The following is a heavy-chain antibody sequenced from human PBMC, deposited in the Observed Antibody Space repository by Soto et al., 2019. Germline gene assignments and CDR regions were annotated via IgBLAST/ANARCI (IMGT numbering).Heavy chain of an antibody. CDR2: IYPSVSS. D-gene: IGHD1-1*01. CDR3: AREKVGTTFFAN. J-gene: IGHJ4*02. V-gene: IGHV4-38-2*02. Sequence: SETLSLTCSVSGFAISRGYYWSWVRQPPGKGLEWIGSIYPSVSSYHNPSLATRLRLSIDTSKNQFTLNLTSVTAADTALYFCAREKVGTTFFANWGKGIQVTVSS. CDR1: GFAISRGYY.